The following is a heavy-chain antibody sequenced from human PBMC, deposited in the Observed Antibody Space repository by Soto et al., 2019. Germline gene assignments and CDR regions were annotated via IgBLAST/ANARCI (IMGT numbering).Heavy chain of an antibody. D-gene: IGHD2-15*01. CDR3: ARDPYCSGGSCYSFLIFDY. CDR1: GFTFSSYS. V-gene: IGHV3-48*02. Sequence: GGSLRLSCAASGFTFSSYSMNWVRQAPGKGLEWVSYISSSSSTIYYADSVKGRFTISRDNAKNSLYLQMNSLRDEDTAVYYCARDPYCSGGSCYSFLIFDYWGQGTLVTVSS. CDR2: ISSSSSTI. J-gene: IGHJ4*02.